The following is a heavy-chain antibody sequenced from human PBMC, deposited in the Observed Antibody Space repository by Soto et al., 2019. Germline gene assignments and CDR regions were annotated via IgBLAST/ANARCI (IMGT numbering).Heavy chain of an antibody. J-gene: IGHJ3*02. CDR2: IYYSGST. CDR3: ARAPVVAAFDI. D-gene: IGHD2-15*01. Sequence: SETLSLTSTVSGGSISSYYWSWLRQPPGKGLEWLGYIYYSGSTNYNPSLKSRVTISVDTSKNQFSLKLSSVTAADTAVYYCARAPVVAAFDIWGQGTMVTVSS. V-gene: IGHV4-59*01. CDR1: GGSISSYY.